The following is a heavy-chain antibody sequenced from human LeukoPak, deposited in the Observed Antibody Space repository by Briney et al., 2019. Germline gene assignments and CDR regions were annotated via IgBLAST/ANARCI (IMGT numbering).Heavy chain of an antibody. CDR2: LSGSGITT. CDR3: AKGIYSSGWSYFDY. CDR1: GFTFTNAW. V-gene: IGHV3-23*01. Sequence: PGGALRLSCVASGFTFTNAWMSWVRQAPGKGLEWVSTLSGSGITTYYADSVKGRFTISRDNSKNTLYLQMNSLRAEDTAVYYCAKGIYSSGWSYFDYWGHGTLVTVSS. D-gene: IGHD6-19*01. J-gene: IGHJ4*01.